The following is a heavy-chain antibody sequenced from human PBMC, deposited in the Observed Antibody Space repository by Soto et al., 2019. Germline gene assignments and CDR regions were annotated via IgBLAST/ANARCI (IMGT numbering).Heavy chain of an antibody. D-gene: IGHD4-17*01. CDR1: GFTFSTYG. V-gene: IGHV3-30*18. CDR3: AKDGEGGYGAYGYYFDY. CDR2: ISNDGSNK. Sequence: QVQLVESGGGVVQPGRSPRLSCAASGFTFSTYGMHWVRQAPGKGLEWVAVISNDGSNKYYADSVKGRFTISRDNSKNTLYLQMNSLRVEDTAVYYCAKDGEGGYGAYGYYFDYWGQGTLVTVSS. J-gene: IGHJ4*02.